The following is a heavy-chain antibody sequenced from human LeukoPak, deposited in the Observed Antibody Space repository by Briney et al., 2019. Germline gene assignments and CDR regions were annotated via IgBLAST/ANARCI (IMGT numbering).Heavy chain of an antibody. V-gene: IGHV3-48*01. Sequence: GGSLRLSCAASGFTFSSYSMNWVRQAPGKGLEWVSYISSSSSTIYYADSVKGRFTISRDNAKNSLYLQMNSLRAEDTAVYYCARDGLKAGYSSSWYTRGDYWGQGTLVTVSS. J-gene: IGHJ4*02. CDR3: ARDGLKAGYSSSWYTRGDY. CDR1: GFTFSSYS. CDR2: ISSSSSTI. D-gene: IGHD6-13*01.